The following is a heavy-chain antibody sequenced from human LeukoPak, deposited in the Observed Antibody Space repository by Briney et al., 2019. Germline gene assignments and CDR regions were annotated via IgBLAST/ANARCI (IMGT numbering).Heavy chain of an antibody. CDR3: ARDGKDSSGPKGLDP. CDR2: IYYSGST. V-gene: IGHV4-59*13. D-gene: IGHD3-22*01. CDR1: GGSISSYY. J-gene: IGHJ5*02. Sequence: PSETLSLTCTVSGGSISSYYWSWIRQPPGKGLEGFGYIYYSGSTNYNPSLKSRVTISVDTSKNQFSLKLSSVTAADTAVYYCARDGKDSSGPKGLDPWGQGTLVTVSS.